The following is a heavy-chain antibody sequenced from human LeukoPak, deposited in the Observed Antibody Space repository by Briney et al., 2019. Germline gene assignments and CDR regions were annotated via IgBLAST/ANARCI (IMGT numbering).Heavy chain of an antibody. CDR3: ARYSSSNAFDI. Sequence: SETLSLTCTVSGGSISNSYWSWVRQPPGKGLEWIGYIYYSGSTNYNPSLKSRVTISVDTSKNQFSLKLSSVTAADTAVYYCARYSSSNAFDIWGQGTMVTVSS. D-gene: IGHD6-6*01. V-gene: IGHV4-59*01. CDR1: GGSISNSY. J-gene: IGHJ3*02. CDR2: IYYSGST.